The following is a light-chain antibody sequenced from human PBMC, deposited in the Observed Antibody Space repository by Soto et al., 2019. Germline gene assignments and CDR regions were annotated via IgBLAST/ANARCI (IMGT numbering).Light chain of an antibody. CDR1: QSISSN. CDR3: QQYNQWPGT. V-gene: IGKV3-15*01. Sequence: EIVLTQSPATLPVSPGESATLSCRASQSISSNLVWYQQKPGQSPRLLIYGASSRATGVPVRFSGSGSGVAFTLTISGLQSEGFEVYHCQQYNQWPGTFGQGTKVDIK. J-gene: IGKJ1*01. CDR2: GAS.